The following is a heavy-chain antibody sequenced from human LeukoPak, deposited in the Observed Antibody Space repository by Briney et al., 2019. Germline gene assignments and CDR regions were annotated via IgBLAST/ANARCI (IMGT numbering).Heavy chain of an antibody. J-gene: IGHJ4*02. CDR3: ARHVRGYSYGSPGDY. D-gene: IGHD5-18*01. CDR2: IYHSGST. CDR1: GYSISSGYY. Sequence: SETLSLTWAVSGYSISSGYYWGWIRQPPGKGLEWIGSIYHSGSTYYNPSLKSRVTISVDTSKNQFSLKLSSVTAADTAVYYCARHVRGYSYGSPGDYWGQGTLVTVSS. V-gene: IGHV4-38-2*01.